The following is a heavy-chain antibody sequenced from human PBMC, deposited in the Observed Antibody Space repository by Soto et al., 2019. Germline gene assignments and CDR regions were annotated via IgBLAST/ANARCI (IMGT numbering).Heavy chain of an antibody. CDR2: FIPIFETA. Sequence: QGQLVQSGAEVKKPGSSVKVSCKASGGTLSNYGFSWVRQAPGQGLEWMGAFIPIFETAKYAQKFQGRVTITADESTSTVYMELSSLRSDDTAVYYCAREGRGKKAGYNGLVSLGYWGQGTLVTVSS. J-gene: IGHJ4*02. CDR3: AREGRGKKAGYNGLVSLGY. CDR1: GGTLSNYG. D-gene: IGHD2-2*02. V-gene: IGHV1-69*01.